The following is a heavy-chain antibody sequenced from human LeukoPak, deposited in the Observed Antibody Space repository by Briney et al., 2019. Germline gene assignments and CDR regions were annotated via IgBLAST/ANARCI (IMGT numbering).Heavy chain of an antibody. V-gene: IGHV3-48*03. CDR2: ISSSGSTI. CDR3: ARARRDGYRDAFDI. Sequence: PGGSLRLSCAASGFSFSSYEMNWFRQAPGKGLEWVSYISSSGSTIYYADSEKGRFTISRDNAKNSLYLQMNSLRAEDTAVYYCARARRDGYRDAFDIWGQGTMVTVSS. CDR1: GFSFSSYE. J-gene: IGHJ3*02. D-gene: IGHD5-24*01.